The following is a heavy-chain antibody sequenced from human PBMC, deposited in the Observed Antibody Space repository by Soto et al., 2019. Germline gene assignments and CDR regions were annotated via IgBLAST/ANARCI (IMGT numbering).Heavy chain of an antibody. CDR1: GGSISRSDW. D-gene: IGHD3-16*01. Sequence: PETLSLTCAVSGGSISRSDWWTWVRQPPGKGLEWIGEINHSGTTNYNPSLKSRVTISVDKSKNQFSLKLTSVTAADTALYYCARDWDYYGMDVWGQGTTVTVSS. V-gene: IGHV4-4*03. CDR2: INHSGTT. J-gene: IGHJ6*02. CDR3: ARDWDYYGMDV.